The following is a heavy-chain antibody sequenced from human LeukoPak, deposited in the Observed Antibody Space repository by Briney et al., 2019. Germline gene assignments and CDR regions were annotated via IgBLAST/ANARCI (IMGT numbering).Heavy chain of an antibody. V-gene: IGHV1-8*01. CDR2: MNPNSGNT. CDR3: ARGTPYCTSASCYNY. Sequence: ASVKVSCKASGYTFTDFDINWVRQATGQGLEWMGWMNPNSGNTGCAERFQGRVTMTRDTSMSTAYMELSSLTSDDTAVYYCARGTPYCTSASCYNYWGQGTLLTVSS. CDR1: GYTFTDFD. J-gene: IGHJ4*02. D-gene: IGHD2-2*02.